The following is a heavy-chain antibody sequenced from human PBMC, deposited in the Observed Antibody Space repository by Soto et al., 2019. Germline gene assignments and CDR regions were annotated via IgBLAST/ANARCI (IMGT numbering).Heavy chain of an antibody. J-gene: IGHJ4*02. V-gene: IGHV4-59*01. Sequence: QVQPQESGPGLVKPSETLSLTCTVSGGSISSYYWSWIRQPPGKGLEWIGYIYYSGSTNYNPSLKSRVTISVDTSKNQFSLKLSSVTAADTAVYYCARRYAGNFDYWGQGTLVTVSS. D-gene: IGHD2-8*01. CDR1: GGSISSYY. CDR2: IYYSGST. CDR3: ARRYAGNFDY.